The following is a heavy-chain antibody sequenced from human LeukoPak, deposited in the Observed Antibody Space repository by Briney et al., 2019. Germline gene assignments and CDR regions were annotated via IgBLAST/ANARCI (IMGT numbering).Heavy chain of an antibody. V-gene: IGHV4-59*01. D-gene: IGHD3-22*01. CDR2: IYYSGST. CDR3: ARYSGYYDSRYYYYYGMDV. J-gene: IGHJ6*02. Sequence: PSETLSLTCTVSGGSISGYYWSWIRQPPGKGLEWIGYIYYSGSTNYNPSLKSRVTISVDTSKKQFSLKLSSVTAADTAVYYCARYSGYYDSRYYYYYGMDVWGQGTTVTVSS. CDR1: GGSISGYY.